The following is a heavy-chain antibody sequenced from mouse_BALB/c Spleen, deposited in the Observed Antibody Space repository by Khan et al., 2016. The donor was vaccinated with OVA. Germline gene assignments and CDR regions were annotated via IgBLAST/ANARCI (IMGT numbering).Heavy chain of an antibody. D-gene: IGHD1-1*01. Sequence: EVQLQESGPGLVKPSQSLSLTCTVTGYSITSNYAWSWIRQSPGNKLEWMGYISYSGSTSYNPSLKSRISVTRDTSENQFFLQLNSVTSDVTATYYYARQNYYGYALDYWGQGTSVTVSS. CDR1: GYSITSNYA. J-gene: IGHJ4*01. V-gene: IGHV3-2*02. CDR2: ISYSGST. CDR3: ARQNYYGYALDY.